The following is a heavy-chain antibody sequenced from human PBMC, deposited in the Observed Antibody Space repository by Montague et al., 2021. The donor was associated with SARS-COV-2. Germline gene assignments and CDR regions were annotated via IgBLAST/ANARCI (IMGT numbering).Heavy chain of an antibody. Sequence: SETLSLTCAVYGGSLSGYYWSWTRQPPEKGLEWIGEINHSANTKYNPSLKSPVTNSIDTSKNQFSLKMTSVTAADTATYYCASGIYPSGSYYNRYYYGLNIWGPGTTVIVSS. J-gene: IGHJ6*02. CDR2: INHSANT. D-gene: IGHD3-10*01. CDR3: ASGIYPSGSYYNRYYYGLNI. CDR1: GGSLSGYY. V-gene: IGHV4-34*01.